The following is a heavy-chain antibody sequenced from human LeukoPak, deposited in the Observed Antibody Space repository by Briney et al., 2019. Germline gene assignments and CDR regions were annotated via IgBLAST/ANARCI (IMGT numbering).Heavy chain of an antibody. CDR1: GYTFTSYY. Sequence: ASVKVSCKASGYTFTSYYMHWVRQAPGQGLEWMGIINPSGGSTSYAQKFQGRVTMTRDMSTSTVYMELSSLRSEDTAVYYCARDWVDDSSGYYFGWFDPWGQGTLVTVSS. CDR3: ARDWVDDSSGYYFGWFDP. J-gene: IGHJ5*02. V-gene: IGHV1-46*01. D-gene: IGHD3-22*01. CDR2: INPSGGST.